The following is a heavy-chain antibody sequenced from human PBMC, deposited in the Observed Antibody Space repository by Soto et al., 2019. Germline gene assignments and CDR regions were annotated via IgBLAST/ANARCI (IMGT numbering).Heavy chain of an antibody. CDR2: ISSSSSYT. D-gene: IGHD6-19*01. J-gene: IGHJ3*02. Sequence: PRGSLRLSFAASGFTFSDYYMSWIRQAPGKGLEWVSYISSSSSYTNYADSVKGRVTISIDNAKNSLYLQLNSLRAEDTAVYYCARRGPAXFDICGQWTMVTV. CDR1: GFTFSDYY. V-gene: IGHV3-11*06. CDR3: ARRGPAXFDI.